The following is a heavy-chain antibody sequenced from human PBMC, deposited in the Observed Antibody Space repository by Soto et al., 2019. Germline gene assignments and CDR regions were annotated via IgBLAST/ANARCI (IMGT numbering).Heavy chain of an antibody. CDR3: ARFPPKRGGYYFLDY. J-gene: IGHJ4*02. Sequence: SETLSLTCAVYGGSFSGYYWSWIRQPPGKGLEWIGEINHSGSTNYNPSLKSRVTISVDTSKNQFSLKLSSVTAADTAVYYCARFPPKRGGYYFLDYWGQGTLVTVSS. CDR1: GGSFSGYY. CDR2: INHSGST. D-gene: IGHD3-3*01. V-gene: IGHV4-34*01.